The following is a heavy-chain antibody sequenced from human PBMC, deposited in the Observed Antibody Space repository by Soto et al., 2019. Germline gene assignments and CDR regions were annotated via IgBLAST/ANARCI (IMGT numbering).Heavy chain of an antibody. CDR2: ISHDGTDK. CDR1: GFTFSSYG. Sequence: QVQLVESGGGVVQPGRSLRLSCAASGFTFSSYGIHWVRQAPGKGLEWVALISHDGTDKYYADSVKGRFTISRDNFKNTLYLPMSSLRPEDTAVYYCVKERYAQLWLEDYGMDVWGQGTTVTV. J-gene: IGHJ6*02. D-gene: IGHD5-18*01. V-gene: IGHV3-30*18. CDR3: VKERYAQLWLEDYGMDV.